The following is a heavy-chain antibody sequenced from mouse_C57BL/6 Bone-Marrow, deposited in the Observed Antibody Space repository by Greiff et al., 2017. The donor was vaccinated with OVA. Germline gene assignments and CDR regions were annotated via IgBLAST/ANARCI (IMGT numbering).Heavy chain of an antibody. CDR3: ARDGDYGPY. CDR2: ISYDGSN. D-gene: IGHD1-1*02. J-gene: IGHJ2*01. CDR1: GYSITSGYY. Sequence: EVKLMESGPGLVKPSQSLSLTCSVTGYSITSGYYWNWIRQFPGNKLEWMGYISYDGSNNYNPSLKNRISITRDTSKNQFFLKLNSVTTEDTATYYCARDGDYGPYWGQGTTLTVSS. V-gene: IGHV3-6*01.